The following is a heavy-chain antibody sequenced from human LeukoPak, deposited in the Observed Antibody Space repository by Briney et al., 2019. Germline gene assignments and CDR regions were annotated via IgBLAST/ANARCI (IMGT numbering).Heavy chain of an antibody. Sequence: GGSLRLSCAASGFTFSSYAMSWVRRAPGKGLEWVSAISGSGGSTYYADSVKGRFTISRDNSKNTLYLQMNSLRAEDTAVYYCAKGSNSLYYYDSSGYYWVYWGQGTLVTVSS. CDR1: GFTFSSYA. CDR3: AKGSNSLYYYDSSGYYWVY. CDR2: ISGSGGST. J-gene: IGHJ4*02. D-gene: IGHD3-22*01. V-gene: IGHV3-23*01.